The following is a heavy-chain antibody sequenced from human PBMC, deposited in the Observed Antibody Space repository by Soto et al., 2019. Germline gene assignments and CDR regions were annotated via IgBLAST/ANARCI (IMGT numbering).Heavy chain of an antibody. CDR3: ANQPRSTSCYRCPFDAFDI. J-gene: IGHJ3*02. D-gene: IGHD2-2*01. Sequence: GGSLRLSCAASEFSFSDYWMAWVRQAPGKGLEWVANLDQGGGEKHYVDSVKGRFTISRDNAKNSLYLQMNSLRAEDTAVYYCANQPRSTSCYRCPFDAFDIWGQGTMVTVSS. CDR2: LDQGGGEK. V-gene: IGHV3-7*05. CDR1: EFSFSDYW.